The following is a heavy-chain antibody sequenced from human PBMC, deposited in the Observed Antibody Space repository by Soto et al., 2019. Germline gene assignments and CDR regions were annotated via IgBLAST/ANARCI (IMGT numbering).Heavy chain of an antibody. V-gene: IGHV1-46*03. CDR1: GYTFTSQY. CDR3: GRASSTVTIDY. Sequence: ASVKVSCKASGYTFTSQYMHWVRQAPGQGFDWMGIINPNGGSTNYAQKFQGRVTMARDTSTSTFYMELSSLSCEDTAVYYCGRASSTVTIDYWGQGTLVTVSS. CDR2: INPNGGST. D-gene: IGHD4-17*01. J-gene: IGHJ4*02.